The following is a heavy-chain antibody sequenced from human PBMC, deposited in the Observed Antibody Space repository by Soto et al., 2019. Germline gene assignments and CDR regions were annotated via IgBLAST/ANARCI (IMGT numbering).Heavy chain of an antibody. CDR1: GGSISSYY. J-gene: IGHJ4*02. V-gene: IGHV4-59*08. CDR3: ARLPGVAHFDY. Sequence: QVQLQESGPGLVKPSETLSLTCTVSGGSISSYYWSWIRQPPGKGLEWIGYIYYSGSTNYNPSLKSRVTISVDTSKNQFSLKLSSVTAADTAVYYCARLPGVAHFDYWGQGTLVTVSS. CDR2: IYYSGST. D-gene: IGHD2-15*01.